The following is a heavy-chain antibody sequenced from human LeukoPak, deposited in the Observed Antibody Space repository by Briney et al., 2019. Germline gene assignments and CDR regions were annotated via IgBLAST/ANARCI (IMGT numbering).Heavy chain of an antibody. Sequence: RPGGSLRLSCAASGFTFSSYGMHWVRQAPGKGLEWVAVIWYDGSNKYYVDSVKGRFTISRDNSKNTLYLQMTSLRAEDTAVYYCAKPHSAYSSGWYIYYSDYWGQGTLVTVSS. CDR3: AKPHSAYSSGWYIYYSDY. J-gene: IGHJ4*02. V-gene: IGHV3-30*02. CDR1: GFTFSSYG. D-gene: IGHD6-19*01. CDR2: IWYDGSNK.